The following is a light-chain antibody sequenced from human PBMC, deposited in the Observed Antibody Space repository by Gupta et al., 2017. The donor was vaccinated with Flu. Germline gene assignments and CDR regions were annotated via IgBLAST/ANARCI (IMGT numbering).Light chain of an antibody. CDR1: SSDVGAYND. CDR3: SSRAGSFTYV. Sequence: QSALPQPRSVSGSPGQSVTISCTGTSSDVGAYNDVSWYQQLPGKAPKLMIYDVSKRPSGVPDRYSGSKSGNTASLTISGLQADDESDYYCSSRAGSFTYVFGTGTVVTVL. CDR2: DVS. V-gene: IGLV2-11*01. J-gene: IGLJ1*01.